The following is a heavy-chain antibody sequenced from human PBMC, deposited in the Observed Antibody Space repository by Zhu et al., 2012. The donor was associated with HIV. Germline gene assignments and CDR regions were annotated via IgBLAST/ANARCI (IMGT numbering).Heavy chain of an antibody. J-gene: IGHJ4*02. V-gene: IGHV3-15*01. CDR1: GFTFSNAW. D-gene: IGHD6-19*01. Sequence: EVQLVESGGGLVKPGGSLILSCAASGFTFSNAWMSWVRQAPGKGLEWVGRIKSKTDGGTTDYAAPVKGRFTISRDDSKNTLYLQMNSLKTEDTAVYYCTTVLPIAVAEDFDYWGQGTLVTVSS. CDR2: IKSKTDGGTT. CDR3: TTVLPIAVAEDFDY.